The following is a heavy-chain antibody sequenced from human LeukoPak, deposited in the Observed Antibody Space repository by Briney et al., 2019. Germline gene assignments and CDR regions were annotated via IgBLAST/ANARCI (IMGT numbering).Heavy chain of an antibody. CDR2: IYHSGST. Sequence: SETLSLTCAVSGGSISSGGYSWSWIRQPPGKGLEWIGYIYHSGSTYYNPSLKSRVTTSVDRSKNQFSLKLSSVTAADTAVYYCARVSRDDSSGYYYPDAFDIWGQGTMVTVSS. CDR3: ARVSRDDSSGYYYPDAFDI. CDR1: GGSISSGGYS. D-gene: IGHD3-22*01. J-gene: IGHJ3*02. V-gene: IGHV4-30-2*01.